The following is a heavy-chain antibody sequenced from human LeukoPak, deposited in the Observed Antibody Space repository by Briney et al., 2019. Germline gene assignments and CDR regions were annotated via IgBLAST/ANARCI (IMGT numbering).Heavy chain of an antibody. CDR1: GFTFSSYG. J-gene: IGHJ4*02. D-gene: IGHD5-18*01. CDR3: AKDRGYSHGFDY. Sequence: SGGSLRLSCAASGFTFSSYGMHWVRQAPGKGLEWVVAISYDGRNKEYVDSVKGRFTISRDNSKNTVYLQMNSLRAEDTAVYNCAKDRGYSHGFDYWGQGTLVTVSS. V-gene: IGHV3-30*18. CDR2: ISYDGRNK.